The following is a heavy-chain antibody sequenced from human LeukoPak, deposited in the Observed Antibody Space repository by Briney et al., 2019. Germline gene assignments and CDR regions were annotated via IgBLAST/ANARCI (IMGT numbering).Heavy chain of an antibody. D-gene: IGHD4-17*01. J-gene: IGHJ6*02. CDR3: ASSSTVTSTPRYGMDV. V-gene: IGHV1-69*04. CDR2: IIPILGIA. CDR1: GSTFSSYA. Sequence: SVKVSCKASGSTFSSYAISWVQQAPGQGLEWMGRIIPILGIANYAQKFQGRVTITADKSTSTAYMELSSLRSEDTAVYYCASSSTVTSTPRYGMDVWGQGTTVTVSS.